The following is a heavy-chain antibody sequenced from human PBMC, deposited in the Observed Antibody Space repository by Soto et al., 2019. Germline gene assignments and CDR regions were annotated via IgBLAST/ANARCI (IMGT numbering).Heavy chain of an antibody. CDR2: VKEDGSEE. V-gene: IGHV3-7*04. CDR1: GFRFSYYW. D-gene: IGHD4-17*01. J-gene: IGHJ4*02. Sequence: EVRLVESGGGLVQAGDSLRLSCAATGFRFSYYWMNWVRQAPGKGLEWVANVKEDGSEEFYVDSVRGRFTVSRDNARNSLYLQMNGLRVEDTAVYYCVRGHGDYEAIRLQVFEYWGQGALVAVSS. CDR3: VRGHGDYEAIRLQVFEY.